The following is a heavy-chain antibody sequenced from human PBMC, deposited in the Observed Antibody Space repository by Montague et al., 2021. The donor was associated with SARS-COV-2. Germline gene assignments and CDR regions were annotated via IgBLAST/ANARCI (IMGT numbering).Heavy chain of an antibody. J-gene: IGHJ3*01. CDR2: IDWENDR. CDR1: GFSLSTSGFS. CDR3: ARLNWLGDNAFDV. V-gene: IGHV2-70*01. D-gene: IGHD3-10*01. Sequence: PALVKPTQTLTLTCTSSGFSLSTSGFSVNWIRQPPGKVLEWLALIDWENDRYFHTSLRTRLTISKDTSKNQVVLTVTDMDPVDTATYYCARLNWLGDNAFDVWGQGTVVTVSS.